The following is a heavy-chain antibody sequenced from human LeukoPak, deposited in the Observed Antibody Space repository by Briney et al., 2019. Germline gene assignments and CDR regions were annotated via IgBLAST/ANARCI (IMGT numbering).Heavy chain of an antibody. CDR2: IYYSGST. V-gene: IGHV4-39*01. CDR3: ASPRYSSGWYPHRAFDI. J-gene: IGHJ3*02. Sequence: SETLSLTCAVYGGSFSGYYWGWIRQPPGKGLEWIGSIYYSGSTYYNPSLKSRVTISVDTSKNQFSLKLSSVTAADTAVYYCASPRYSSGWYPHRAFDIWGQGTMVTVSS. CDR1: GGSFSGYY. D-gene: IGHD6-19*01.